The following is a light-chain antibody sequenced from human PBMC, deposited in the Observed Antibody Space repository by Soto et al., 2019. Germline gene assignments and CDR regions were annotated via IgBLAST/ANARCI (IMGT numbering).Light chain of an antibody. CDR1: SSDVGGYND. Sequence: QSALTQPASVSGSPGQSITISCTGTSSDVGGYNDVSWYQQHPGKAPKLMIYDVSNRPSGVSDRFSGSKSGNTASLTISGLQAEDEADYYCSSCTSSSIPPVVFGGGTKLTVL. CDR2: DVS. V-gene: IGLV2-14*01. J-gene: IGLJ2*01. CDR3: SSCTSSSIPPVV.